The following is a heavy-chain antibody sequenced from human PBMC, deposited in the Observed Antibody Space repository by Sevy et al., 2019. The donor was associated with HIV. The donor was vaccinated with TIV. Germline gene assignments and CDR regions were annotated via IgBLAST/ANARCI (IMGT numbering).Heavy chain of an antibody. D-gene: IGHD2-15*01. CDR1: GFTVSSNY. J-gene: IGHJ5*02. V-gene: IGHV3-53*01. CDR3: ARGLVAASWFDP. CDR2: IYSGGST. Sequence: RGSLRLSCAASGFTVSSNYMSWVRQAPGKGLEWVSVIYSGGSTYYADSVKGRFTISRDNSKNTLYLQMNSLRAEDTAVYYCARGLVAASWFDPWGQGTLVTVSS.